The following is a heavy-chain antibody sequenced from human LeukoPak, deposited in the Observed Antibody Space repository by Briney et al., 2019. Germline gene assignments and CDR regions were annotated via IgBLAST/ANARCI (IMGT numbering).Heavy chain of an antibody. J-gene: IGHJ4*02. V-gene: IGHV3-23*01. CDR1: GFTFNNYA. Sequence: PGGSLRLSCAASGFTFNNYAMTWVRQAPGEGLEWVSAIGASGTSTYYADSVKGRFTISRDNSNNTLHLQMNGLRAEDAAVYYCAKDRGAVMWFGEDTNPLDNWGQGTLVTVSS. CDR2: IGASGTST. D-gene: IGHD3-10*01. CDR3: AKDRGAVMWFGEDTNPLDN.